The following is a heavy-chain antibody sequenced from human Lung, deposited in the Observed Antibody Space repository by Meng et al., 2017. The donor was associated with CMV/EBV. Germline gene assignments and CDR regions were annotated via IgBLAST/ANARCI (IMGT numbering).Heavy chain of an antibody. CDR3: ARHEVYGGNPLMDV. CDR1: GYSFTSYW. D-gene: IGHD4-23*01. J-gene: IGHJ6*02. Sequence: GGSLRLXCKGSGYSFTSYWIGWVRQMPGKGLEWMGIIYPGDSDTRYSPSFQGQVTISADKSISTAYLQWSSLKASDTAMYYCARHEVYGGNPLMDVWGQGTTVTVSS. CDR2: IYPGDSDT. V-gene: IGHV5-51*01.